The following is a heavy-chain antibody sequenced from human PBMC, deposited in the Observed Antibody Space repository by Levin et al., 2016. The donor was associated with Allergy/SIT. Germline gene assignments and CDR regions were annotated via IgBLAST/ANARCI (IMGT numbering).Heavy chain of an antibody. D-gene: IGHD2-21*01. CDR3: ARGGSIANPMGV. CDR1: GDSVSLFH. Sequence: SETLSLTCTVSGDSVSLFHWSWLRQAPGKGLEWIGYVYNGGNTNYKYDLKSRVTISVDTSRNHFSLKLNSVTAADTAVYYCARGGSIANPMGVWGKGTTVTVSS. V-gene: IGHV4-59*02. CDR2: VYNGGNT. J-gene: IGHJ6*04.